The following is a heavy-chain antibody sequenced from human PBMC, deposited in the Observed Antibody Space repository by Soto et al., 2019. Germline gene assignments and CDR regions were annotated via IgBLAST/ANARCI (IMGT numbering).Heavy chain of an antibody. CDR2: IKPNIGGT. J-gene: IGHJ5*02. D-gene: IGHD3-10*01. V-gene: IGHV1-2*04. CDR1: GYTFTGYY. CDR3: ARGGPPAGSANTWFDP. Sequence: QVQLVQSGAEVKKPGASVKVSCKAYGYTFTGYYMHWVRQAPGQGLEWMGWIKPNIGGTNYAKKFQGWVRMTRDTSISRAYMELSRLLSDDTAVYSGARGGPPAGSANTWFDPWGKGTMVTVSS.